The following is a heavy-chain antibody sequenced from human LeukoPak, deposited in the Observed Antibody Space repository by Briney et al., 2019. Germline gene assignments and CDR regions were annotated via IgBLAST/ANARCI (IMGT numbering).Heavy chain of an antibody. CDR2: IRYDGSNK. CDR3: AVGGMDRDFEPFDP. Sequence: GGSLRLSCAASGFTFSSYGMHWVRQAPGKGLEWVAFIRYDGSNKYYAYSVRGRFTTVKDNYKNLLYLQMNGMRAEETVVYCCAVGGMDRDFEPFDPWGQGTLVTVSS. V-gene: IGHV3-30*02. J-gene: IGHJ5*02. D-gene: IGHD3-9*01. CDR1: GFTFSSYG.